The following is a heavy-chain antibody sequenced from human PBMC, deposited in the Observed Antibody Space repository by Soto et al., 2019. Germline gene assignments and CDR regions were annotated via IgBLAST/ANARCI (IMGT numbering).Heavy chain of an antibody. V-gene: IGHV4-30-2*01. D-gene: IGHD3-10*01. CDR1: GRSISSVGYC. CDR3: ARGLMWFGELILENWFDP. J-gene: IGHJ5*02. CDR2: IYHSGST. Sequence: LSLPCSLSGRSISSVGYCWIWLLQPPGKGLEWIGNIYHSGSTYYNPSLKSRVTISVDRSKNQFSLKLSSVTAADTAVYYCARGLMWFGELILENWFDPWGQGTLVTAPQ.